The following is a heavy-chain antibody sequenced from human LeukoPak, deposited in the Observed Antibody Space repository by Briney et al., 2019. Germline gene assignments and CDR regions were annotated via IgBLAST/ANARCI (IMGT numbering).Heavy chain of an antibody. CDR3: AREIVGAIKSYYDY. Sequence: GGSLRLSCTASGFTFSNYWMSWVRQAPGKGLEWVANIRQDGGLKHCVDSVKGRFTISRDNAENSLYLQMNSLRAEDTAVYYCAREIVGAIKSYYDYWGQGTLVTASS. CDR1: GFTFSNYW. V-gene: IGHV3-7*01. D-gene: IGHD1-26*01. J-gene: IGHJ4*02. CDR2: IRQDGGLK.